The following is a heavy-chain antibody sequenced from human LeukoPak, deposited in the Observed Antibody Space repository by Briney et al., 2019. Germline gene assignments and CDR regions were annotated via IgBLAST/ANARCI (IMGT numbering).Heavy chain of an antibody. D-gene: IGHD3-16*01. CDR3: ARDLGGTYGMDV. V-gene: IGHV4-59*01. CDR2: IYYSGST. Sequence: SETLSLTCTVSGGSISSYYWSWIRQPPGKGLEWIGYIYYSGSTNYNPSLKSRVAMSADTSKNQFSLKLSSVTAADTAVYYCARDLGGTYGMDVWGQGTTVTVSS. J-gene: IGHJ6*02. CDR1: GGSISSYY.